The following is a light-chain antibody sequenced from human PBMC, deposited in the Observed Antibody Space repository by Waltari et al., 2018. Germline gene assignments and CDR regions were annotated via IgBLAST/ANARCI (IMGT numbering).Light chain of an antibody. V-gene: IGKV1-33*01. J-gene: IGKJ4*01. Sequence: DIPMTQSPSSLSASVGDRVTITCQASEDIKNYLNCYQQKPGTAPKLLIYDASNLQTGVPSRFSGGGFGTDFTLTISGLQPEDIATYFCQQDHSLLSFGGGTKV. CDR3: QQDHSLLS. CDR2: DAS. CDR1: EDIKNY.